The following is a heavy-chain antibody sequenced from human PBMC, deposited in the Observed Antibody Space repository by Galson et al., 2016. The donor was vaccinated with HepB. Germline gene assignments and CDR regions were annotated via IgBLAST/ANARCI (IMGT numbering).Heavy chain of an antibody. CDR2: INLDGSTT. V-gene: IGHV3-74*01. CDR3: VSGYDAHAYGY. CDR1: GFTFTVYW. Sequence: SLRLSCAVSGFTFTVYWMYWVRQAPGKGLVWVSHINLDGSTTTYADSVKGRFTISRDDARNTLDLQMDSLRAEDTAVYYCVSGYDAHAYGYWGQGTLVTVSS. D-gene: IGHD2-15*01. J-gene: IGHJ4*02.